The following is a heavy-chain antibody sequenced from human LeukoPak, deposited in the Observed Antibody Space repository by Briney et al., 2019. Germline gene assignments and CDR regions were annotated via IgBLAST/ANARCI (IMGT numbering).Heavy chain of an antibody. Sequence: GAPVKVSCKASGYTFTSYGISCVRQAPGQGLEWLGWISAYNGNTNYTKKHQGRVNMNTDTSTSTAYMELRSLRSDDTAVYYCARDLPVVVTAIPYYYYYGMDIWGQGTTVTVSS. CDR1: GYTFTSYG. J-gene: IGHJ6*02. V-gene: IGHV1-18*01. D-gene: IGHD2-21*02. CDR3: ARDLPVVVTAIPYYYYYGMDI. CDR2: ISAYNGNT.